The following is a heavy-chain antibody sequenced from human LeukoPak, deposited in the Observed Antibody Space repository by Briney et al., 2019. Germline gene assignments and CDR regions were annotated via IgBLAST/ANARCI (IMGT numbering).Heavy chain of an antibody. D-gene: IGHD6-13*01. CDR2: ISGSGGST. V-gene: IGHV3-23*01. CDR1: GFTFSNAW. J-gene: IGHJ4*02. CDR3: ARARIAAAGPFDY. Sequence: GGSLRLSCAASGFTFSNAWMSWVRQAPGKGLEWVSAISGSGGSTYYADSVKGRFTISRDNSKNTLYLQMNSLRAEDTAVYYCARARIAAAGPFDYWGQGTWSPSPQ.